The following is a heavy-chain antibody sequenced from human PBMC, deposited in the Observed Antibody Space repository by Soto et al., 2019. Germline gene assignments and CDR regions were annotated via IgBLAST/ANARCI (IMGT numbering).Heavy chain of an antibody. CDR2: ISGSGGST. V-gene: IGHV3-23*01. CDR1: GFTFSSYA. CDR3: AKDFEQWLVGSNWFDP. D-gene: IGHD6-19*01. J-gene: IGHJ5*02. Sequence: GGSLRLSCAASGFTFSSYAMSWVRQAPGKGLEWVSAISGSGGSTYYADSVKGRFTISRDNSKNTLYLQMNSLRAEDTAVYYCAKDFEQWLVGSNWFDPWGQGTLVTVSS.